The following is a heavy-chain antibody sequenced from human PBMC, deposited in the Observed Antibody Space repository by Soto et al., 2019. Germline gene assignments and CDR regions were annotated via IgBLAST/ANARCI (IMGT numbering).Heavy chain of an antibody. Sequence: QVQLVQSGAEVKKPGASVKVSCKASGYTFTRYFIHWVRQAPGQGLEWMGIINPSGGSTTYAQKFHGRVTMTRDTSTSTVYMELSSLRSEDTAVYYCARVPYSGTYNDAFDIWGQGTMVTVSS. J-gene: IGHJ3*02. CDR1: GYTFTRYF. V-gene: IGHV1-46*01. CDR3: ARVPYSGTYNDAFDI. D-gene: IGHD1-26*01. CDR2: INPSGGST.